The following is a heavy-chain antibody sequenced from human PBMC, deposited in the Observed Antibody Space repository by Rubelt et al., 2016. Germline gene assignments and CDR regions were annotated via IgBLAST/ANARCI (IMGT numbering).Heavy chain of an antibody. Sequence: QVQLQESGPGLVKPSQTLSLTCTVSGGSISSGGYYWSWIRQHPGKGLEWIGYIYYSGSTYYNPSPKSRVTISVDTSKNQFSLKLSAVTAANTAVYYCARQGIIQLFSMDVWGQGTTVTVSS. J-gene: IGHJ6*02. CDR3: ARQGIIQLFSMDV. D-gene: IGHD5-18*01. CDR2: IYYSGST. CDR1: GGSISSGGYY. V-gene: IGHV4-31*03.